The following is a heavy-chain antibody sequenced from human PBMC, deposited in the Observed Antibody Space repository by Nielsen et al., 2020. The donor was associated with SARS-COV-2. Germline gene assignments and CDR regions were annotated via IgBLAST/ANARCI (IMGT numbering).Heavy chain of an antibody. J-gene: IGHJ6*02. D-gene: IGHD3-3*01. Sequence: GGSLRLSCAASGFTFSSYWMSWVRQAPGKGLEWVANIKQVGSEKYYVDSVKGRFTISRDNSKNTLYLQMNSLRAEDTAVYYCARDSVSYDFWSGYYPPYYYYGMDVWGQGTTVTVSS. CDR3: ARDSVSYDFWSGYYPPYYYYGMDV. V-gene: IGHV3-7*01. CDR1: GFTFSSYW. CDR2: IKQVGSEK.